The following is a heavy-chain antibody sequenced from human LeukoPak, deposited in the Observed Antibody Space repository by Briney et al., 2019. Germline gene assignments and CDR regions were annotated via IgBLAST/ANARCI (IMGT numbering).Heavy chain of an antibody. V-gene: IGHV3-7*01. D-gene: IGHD4-17*01. CDR2: IKQDGSEK. CDR3: ARDMATVTTSPSDY. J-gene: IGHJ4*02. Sequence: PGGSLRLSCAASGFTFSSYWMSWVRQAPGKGLEWVANIKQDGSEKYYVDSVKGRFTISRDNAKNSLYLQMNSLRAEDTAVYYCARDMATVTTSPSDYWGQRTLVTVSS. CDR1: GFTFSSYW.